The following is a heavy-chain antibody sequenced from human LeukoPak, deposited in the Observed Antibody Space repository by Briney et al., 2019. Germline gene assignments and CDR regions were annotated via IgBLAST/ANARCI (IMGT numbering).Heavy chain of an antibody. V-gene: IGHV5-51*01. CDR2: IYPGDSDT. CDR3: ARSLSIVGATTGDYYGMDV. Sequence: GESLKISCKGSGYSFTSYWIGWVRQMPGKGLEWMGIIYPGDSDTRYSPSFQGQVTISADKSISSAYLQWSSLKASDTAMYYCARSLSIVGATTGDYYGMDVWGQGTTVTVSS. CDR1: GYSFTSYW. J-gene: IGHJ6*02. D-gene: IGHD1-26*01.